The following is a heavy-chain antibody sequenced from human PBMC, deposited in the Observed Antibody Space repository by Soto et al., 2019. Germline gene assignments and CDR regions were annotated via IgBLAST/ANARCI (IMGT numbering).Heavy chain of an antibody. CDR1: GFTFSSYS. D-gene: IGHD6-13*01. CDR3: ARDLSGIASTLDDY. Sequence: WWSLGLSFAASGFTFSSYSMNWVRKAPGKGLEWVSSISSSSSYIYYADSVKGRFTISRDNAKNSLYLQMNSLRAEDTAVYYCARDLSGIASTLDDYWGQGTLVTVSS. V-gene: IGHV3-21*01. CDR2: ISSSSSYI. J-gene: IGHJ4*02.